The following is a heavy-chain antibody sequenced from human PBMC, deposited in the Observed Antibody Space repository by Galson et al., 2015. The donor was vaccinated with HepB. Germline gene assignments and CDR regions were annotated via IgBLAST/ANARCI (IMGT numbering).Heavy chain of an antibody. J-gene: IGHJ4*02. D-gene: IGHD6-6*01. V-gene: IGHV3-30*18. CDR1: GFTFSSYG. Sequence: SLRLSCAASGFTFSSYGMHWVRQAPGKGLEWVAVISYDGSNKYYADSVKGRFTISRDNSKNTLYLQMNSLRAEDTAVYYCAKGAQKMGNIAAPHLLDYWGQGTLVTVSS. CDR3: AKGAQKMGNIAAPHLLDY. CDR2: ISYDGSNK.